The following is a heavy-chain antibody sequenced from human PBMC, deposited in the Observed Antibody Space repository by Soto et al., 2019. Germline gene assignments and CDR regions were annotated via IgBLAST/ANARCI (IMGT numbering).Heavy chain of an antibody. V-gene: IGHV4-61*01. CDR2: IYYSGST. D-gene: IGHD3-10*01. J-gene: IGHJ5*02. CDR1: AGYLERSIYF. CDR3: VGTGRPNYYGSGSAQFDP. Sequence: PSETLSLTCSVSAGYLERSIYFWNWIRQPPGKGLEWIGYIYYSGSTNYNPSLKSRVTISVDTSKNQFSLKLSSVTAADTAVYYCVGTGRPNYYGSGSAQFDPWGQGTLVTLSS.